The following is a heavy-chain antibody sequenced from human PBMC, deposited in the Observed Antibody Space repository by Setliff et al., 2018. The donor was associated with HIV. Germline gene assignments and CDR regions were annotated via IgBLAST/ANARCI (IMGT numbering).Heavy chain of an antibody. CDR3: ATGAIGYYPPFDF. CDR1: GYAITGYY. CDR2: MDPKSGGA. J-gene: IGHJ4*02. Sequence: ASVKVSCKTSGYAITGYYIHWVRQAPGQGLQWMGWMDPKSGGANPAPIFQGRVTMTTDTSITSVYLELSGLASADTAVYYCATGAIGYYPPFDFWGQGTLVTVSS. V-gene: IGHV1-2*02. D-gene: IGHD2-2*03.